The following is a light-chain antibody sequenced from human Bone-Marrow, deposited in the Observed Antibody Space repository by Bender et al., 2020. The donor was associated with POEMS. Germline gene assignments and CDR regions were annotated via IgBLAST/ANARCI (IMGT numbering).Light chain of an antibody. CDR3: TSYTSSIPFV. J-gene: IGLJ1*01. CDR2: DVN. CDR1: SSDVGGYNY. Sequence: QSALAQPPSASGSPGQSVTISCTGTSSDVGGYNYVSWYQQHPGKAPKLIIYDVNNRPSGVSYRFSGSKSVNTASLTISGLQAEDEADYYCTSYTSSIPFVFGAGTTVTVL. V-gene: IGLV2-14*01.